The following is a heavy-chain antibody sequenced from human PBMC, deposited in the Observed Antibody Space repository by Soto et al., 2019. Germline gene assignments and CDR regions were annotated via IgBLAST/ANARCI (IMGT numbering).Heavy chain of an antibody. CDR3: AEGRGALTVVSNWFDP. Sequence: EVQLVESGGGLVQPGRSLRLSCAAIGFTFEDHAMHWIRQVPGKGLEWVAGINWNSGITGYADSVKGRFTISRDNANNSLHLEMNSLKSEDTALYYCAEGRGALTVVSNWFDPWGQGTLVTVSS. D-gene: IGHD3-22*01. V-gene: IGHV3-9*01. J-gene: IGHJ5*02. CDR2: INWNSGIT. CDR1: GFTFEDHA.